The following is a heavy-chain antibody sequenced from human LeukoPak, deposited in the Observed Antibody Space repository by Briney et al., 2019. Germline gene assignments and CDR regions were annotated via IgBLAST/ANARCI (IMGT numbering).Heavy chain of an antibody. CDR3: ARGVPPGYCSGGSCSPYYYYMDV. J-gene: IGHJ6*03. D-gene: IGHD2-15*01. Sequence: VRSLRLSCAASGFTFSSYAMHWVRQAPGKGLEWVAVISSNGGNKYYADSVKGRFTISRDNSKNTLYLQMNSLRAEDTAVYYCARGVPPGYCSGGSCSPYYYYMDVWGKGTTVTVSS. CDR1: GFTFSSYA. V-gene: IGHV3-30*04. CDR2: ISSNGGNK.